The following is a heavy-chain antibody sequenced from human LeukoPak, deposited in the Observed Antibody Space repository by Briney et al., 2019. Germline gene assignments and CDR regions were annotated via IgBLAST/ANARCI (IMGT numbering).Heavy chain of an antibody. CDR1: GGSISSYY. CDR3: ARVDSSSFKGYFDY. CDR2: IYYSGST. V-gene: IGHV4-59*12. D-gene: IGHD6-6*01. J-gene: IGHJ4*02. Sequence: SETLSLTCTVSGGSISSYYWSWIRQPPGKGLEWIGYIYYSGSTNYNPSLKSRVTISVDTSKNQFSLKLSSVTAADTAVYYCARVDSSSFKGYFDYWGQGTLVTVSS.